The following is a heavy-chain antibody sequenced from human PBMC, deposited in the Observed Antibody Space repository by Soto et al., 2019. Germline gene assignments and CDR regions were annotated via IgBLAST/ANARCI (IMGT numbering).Heavy chain of an antibody. D-gene: IGHD3-3*01. CDR3: AKGPLDYDFWSGPDY. J-gene: IGHJ4*02. CDR2: ISYDGSNK. V-gene: IGHV3-30*18. Sequence: QVQLVESGGGVVQPGRSLRLSCAASGFTFSSYGMHWVRQAPGKGLEWVAVISYDGSNKYYADSVKGRFTISRDNSKNTLYLQMNSLRAEDTAVYYCAKGPLDYDFWSGPDYWGQGTLVTISS. CDR1: GFTFSSYG.